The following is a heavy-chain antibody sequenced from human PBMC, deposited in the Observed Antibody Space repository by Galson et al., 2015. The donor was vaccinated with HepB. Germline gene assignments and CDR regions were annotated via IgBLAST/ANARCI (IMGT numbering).Heavy chain of an antibody. D-gene: IGHD2-2*01. Sequence: SLRLSCAASGFTFSDYFMTWIRQAPGKGLEWVSHISSTNIYTYYADSVQGRFTISRDNAKDSLHLQMNSLRAEDTAVYYCARGRGYCSSTDCYGNFDFWGQGALVTVSS. V-gene: IGHV3-11*03. CDR1: GFTFSDYF. J-gene: IGHJ4*02. CDR2: ISSTNIYT. CDR3: ARGRGYCSSTDCYGNFDF.